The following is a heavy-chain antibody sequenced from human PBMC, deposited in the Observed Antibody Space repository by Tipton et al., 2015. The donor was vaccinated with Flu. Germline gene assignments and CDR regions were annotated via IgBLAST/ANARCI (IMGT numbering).Heavy chain of an antibody. V-gene: IGHV4-59*08. D-gene: IGHD4-17*01. CDR1: GGSISSYY. Sequence: TLSLTCTVSGGSISSYYWSWIRQPPGKGLEWIGYIYYSGSTNYNPSLKSRVTISVDTSKNQFSLKLSSVTAADTAVYYCARLIHGDYRDYDNWFDPWGQGTLVTVSS. J-gene: IGHJ5*02. CDR3: ARLIHGDYRDYDNWFDP. CDR2: IYYSGST.